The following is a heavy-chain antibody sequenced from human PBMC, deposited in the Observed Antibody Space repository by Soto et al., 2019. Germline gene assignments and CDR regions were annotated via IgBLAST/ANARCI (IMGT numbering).Heavy chain of an antibody. V-gene: IGHV4-59*12. D-gene: IGHD2-2*02. CDR3: ARENIVVVPAAIRNWFDP. J-gene: IGHJ5*02. CDR1: GVSISYYY. CDR2: IYYSGST. Sequence: SETLSLTCSVSGVSISYYYWNWIRQPPGKGLEWIGHIYYSGSTYYNPSLKSRVTISVDTSKNQFSLKLSSVTAADTAVYYCARENIVVVPAAIRNWFDPWGQGTLVTVSS.